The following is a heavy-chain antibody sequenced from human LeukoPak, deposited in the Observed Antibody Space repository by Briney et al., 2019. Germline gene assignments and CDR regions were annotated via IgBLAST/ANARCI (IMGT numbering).Heavy chain of an antibody. J-gene: IGHJ4*02. CDR3: ARIEYSSSCDY. Sequence: SETLSLTCTVSGGSISSSSYYWGWIRQPPGKGLQCIGSIYYSGSTYYNPSLKSRVTISVDTSKNQFSLKLSFVTAADTAVYYCARIEYSSSCDYWGQGTLVTVSS. V-gene: IGHV4-39*07. CDR1: GGSISSSSYY. D-gene: IGHD6-6*01. CDR2: IYYSGST.